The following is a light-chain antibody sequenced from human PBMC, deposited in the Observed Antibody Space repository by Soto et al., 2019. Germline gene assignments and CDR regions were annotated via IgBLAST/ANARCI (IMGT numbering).Light chain of an antibody. CDR2: LGS. J-gene: IGKJ3*01. CDR3: MQGLSGFS. Sequence: DIVVTQSPLSLPVTPGEPASISCRSSQSLLHSNGYNYLEWYVQKPGQSPQLLIYLGSDRASGVPHRFSGNGSGPDFTLKISRVEAEGVGVYYCMQGLSGFSFGPGTKVDI. V-gene: IGKV2-28*01. CDR1: QSLLHSNGYNY.